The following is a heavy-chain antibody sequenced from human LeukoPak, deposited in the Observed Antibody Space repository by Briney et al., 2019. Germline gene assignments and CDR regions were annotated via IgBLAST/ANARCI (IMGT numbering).Heavy chain of an antibody. CDR2: IYYSGST. CDR1: GGSISSSSYF. D-gene: IGHD6-13*01. V-gene: IGHV4-39*01. J-gene: IGHJ4*02. CDR3: ARRLAAAFDY. Sequence: SETLSLTCTVSGGSISSSSYFWGWIRQPPGKGLEWIGNIYYSGSTYYNPSLKSRVTISVDTSKNQFSLKLSSVTAADTAVYYRARRLAAAFDYWGQGTLVTVSS.